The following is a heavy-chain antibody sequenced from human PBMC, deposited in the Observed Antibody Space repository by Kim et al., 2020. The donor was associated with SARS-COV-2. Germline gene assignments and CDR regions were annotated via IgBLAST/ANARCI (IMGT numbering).Heavy chain of an antibody. J-gene: IGHJ4*02. D-gene: IGHD6-25*01. V-gene: IGHV3-72*01. CDR2: IRKKTNSYTT. CDR1: GFTFSDHY. Sequence: GGSLRLSCAVSGFTFSDHYMDWVRQAPGKGLEWVGRIRKKTNSYTTEYAAYVKGRFTISRDDSKNSLCLQMNSLKTEDTDVYYCVRVATALDYWGQGTL. CDR3: VRVATALDY.